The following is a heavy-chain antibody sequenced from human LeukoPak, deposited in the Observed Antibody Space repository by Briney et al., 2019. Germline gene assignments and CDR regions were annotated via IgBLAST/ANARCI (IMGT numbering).Heavy chain of an antibody. CDR2: IYYSGST. CDR3: ARLRYCSSSSCHKIGGYYYYYMDV. CDR1: GGSISSGDYY. Sequence: SETLSLTCTVSGGSISSGDYYWSWIRQPPGKGLEWIGYIYYSGSTYYNPSLKSRVTISVDTSKNQFSLKLSSVTAADTAVYYCARLRYCSSSSCHKIGGYYYYYMDVWGKGTTVTVSS. J-gene: IGHJ6*03. V-gene: IGHV4-30-4*08. D-gene: IGHD2-2*01.